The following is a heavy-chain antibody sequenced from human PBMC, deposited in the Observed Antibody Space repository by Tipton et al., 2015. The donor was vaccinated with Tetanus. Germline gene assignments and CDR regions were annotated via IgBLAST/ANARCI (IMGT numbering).Heavy chain of an antibody. Sequence: TLSLTCSVFGGSISYYYWSWIRQPPGKGLEWIGHIYYSGNTNYSPSLKSRVTISVDTSKNQFSLKLSSVTAADTAVYFCARAGYYYERSGYGFDYWGQGTLVTVSS. D-gene: IGHD3-22*01. J-gene: IGHJ4*02. CDR2: IYYSGNT. CDR1: GGSISYYY. V-gene: IGHV4-59*01. CDR3: ARAGYYYERSGYGFDY.